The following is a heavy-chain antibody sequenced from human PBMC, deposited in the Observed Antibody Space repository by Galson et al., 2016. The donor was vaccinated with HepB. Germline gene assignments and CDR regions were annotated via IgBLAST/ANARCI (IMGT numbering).Heavy chain of an antibody. CDR1: GGLISSGSHF. D-gene: IGHD3-16*01. Sequence: TLSLTCTVSGGLISSGSHFWSWIRQPAGKGLEWIGRIYVSGSTNYSPSLRSRVTISLDTSKNQFSLRLNSVTAADTAVYYCASVKGWGYDYWGQGTLVTVSA. V-gene: IGHV4-61*02. CDR2: IYVSGST. CDR3: ASVKGWGYDY. J-gene: IGHJ4*02.